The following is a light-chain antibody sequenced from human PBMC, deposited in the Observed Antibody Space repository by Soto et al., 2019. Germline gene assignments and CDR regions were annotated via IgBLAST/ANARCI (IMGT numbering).Light chain of an antibody. CDR1: SSNIGAGYD. V-gene: IGLV1-40*01. CDR3: QSYDSSLSAYV. Sequence: QSALTQPPSVSGAPGQRVTISCTGSSSNIGAGYDVHWYQQLPETAPKLLIYGNSNRPSGVPDRFSGSKSGTSASLAITGLQAEDEADYYCQSYDSSLSAYVFGTGTKVTVL. J-gene: IGLJ1*01. CDR2: GNS.